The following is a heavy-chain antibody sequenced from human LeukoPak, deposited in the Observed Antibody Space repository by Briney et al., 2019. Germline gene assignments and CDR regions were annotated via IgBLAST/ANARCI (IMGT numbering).Heavy chain of an antibody. Sequence: GASVKVSCKASGYTFTSYYMHWVRQAPGQGLEWMGIINPSGGSTSYAQKFQGRVTMTRDMSTSTVYMELSSLRSEDTAVYYCAVGYCSGGSCYSWSVTWFDPWGQGTLVTVSS. CDR2: INPSGGST. CDR1: GYTFTSYY. J-gene: IGHJ5*02. CDR3: AVGYCSGGSCYSWSVTWFDP. V-gene: IGHV1-46*01. D-gene: IGHD2-15*01.